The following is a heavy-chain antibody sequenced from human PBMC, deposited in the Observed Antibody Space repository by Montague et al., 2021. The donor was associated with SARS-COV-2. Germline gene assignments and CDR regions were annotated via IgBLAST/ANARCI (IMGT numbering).Heavy chain of an antibody. D-gene: IGHD3-22*01. V-gene: IGHV5-51*01. CDR3: ARRGFDTSGYYSYFDY. CDR1: GYSFTKYW. CDR2: IYPGDSDS. J-gene: IGHJ4*02. Sequence: QSVAEVKKPGESLKISCNGSGYSFTKYWIGWMRQMPGKGLEWMGIIYPGDSDSRYSPSFQGQVTISADKSISTAYLQWSSLKASDTAMYYCARRGFDTSGYYSYFDYWGQGTLITVSS.